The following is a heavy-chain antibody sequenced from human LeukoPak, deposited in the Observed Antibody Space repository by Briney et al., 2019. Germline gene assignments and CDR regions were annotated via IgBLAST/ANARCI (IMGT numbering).Heavy chain of an antibody. Sequence: ASVKVSCKASGHTFSSYGISWVRQAPGQGLEWMGWISSYNGNTNYAQKFQGRVTMTTDTSTSTAYMEVRSLRSDDTAVYYCARVAAAPYKYWFDPWGQGTLVTVSS. J-gene: IGHJ5*02. CDR3: ARVAAAPYKYWFDP. CDR1: GHTFSSYG. V-gene: IGHV1-18*01. D-gene: IGHD6-13*01. CDR2: ISSYNGNT.